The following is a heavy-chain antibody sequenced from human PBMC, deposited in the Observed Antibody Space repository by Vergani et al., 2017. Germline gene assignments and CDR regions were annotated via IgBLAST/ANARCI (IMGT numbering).Heavy chain of an antibody. CDR2: IYPNGNG. CDR3: ARVNCGVNCPKYNWLAP. V-gene: IGHV4-61*02. CDR1: GGSISGVSYY. Sequence: QVQLQESGPGLVKPSQSLSLTCTVSGGSISGVSYYLSWVRQPAGKGLEWIGRIYPNGNGNYNESLRSRLTMSIDTSRSQFSLSLSSVTAADTAVYYCARVNCGVNCPKYNWLAPWGRGILVTVSS. J-gene: IGHJ5*02. D-gene: IGHD2-21*01.